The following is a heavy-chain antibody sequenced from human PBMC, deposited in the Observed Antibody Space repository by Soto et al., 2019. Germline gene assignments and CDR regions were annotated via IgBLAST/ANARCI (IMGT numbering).Heavy chain of an antibody. D-gene: IGHD6-13*01. CDR1: GFTFSSYS. Sequence: EVQLVESGGGLVKPGGSLRLSCAASGFTFSSYSMNWVRQAPGKGLEWVSSISSSSSYIYYADSVKGRFTISRDNAKNSLYLQMNSLRAEDTAVYYCASNRGYSSSWKGNYYGMDVWGQGTTVTVSS. CDR3: ASNRGYSSSWKGNYYGMDV. J-gene: IGHJ6*02. V-gene: IGHV3-21*01. CDR2: ISSSSSYI.